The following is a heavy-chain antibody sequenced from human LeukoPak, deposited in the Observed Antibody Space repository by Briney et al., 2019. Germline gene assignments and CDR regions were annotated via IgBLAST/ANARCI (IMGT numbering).Heavy chain of an antibody. CDR3: AKLGQIRHFDFVNWFDS. CDR2: ISSDATNK. V-gene: IGHV3-30*18. J-gene: IGHJ5*01. Sequence: GGSLRLSCVASGFTFSRFAMHWVRQAPGKGPEWVSLISSDATNKYYADSVKGRFTISRDNSRNTLYLQMNSLRAEDTAVYYCAKLGQIRHFDFVNWFDSWGQGTLVSVSS. CDR1: GFTFSRFA. D-gene: IGHD3-9*01.